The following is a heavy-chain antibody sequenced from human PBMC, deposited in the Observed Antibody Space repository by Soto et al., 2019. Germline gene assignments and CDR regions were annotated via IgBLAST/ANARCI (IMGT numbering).Heavy chain of an antibody. D-gene: IGHD4-17*01. J-gene: IGHJ4*02. CDR1: GGSISSGGHY. CDR3: ARADYAIFDY. Sequence: SETLSLTCTVSGGSISSGGHYWSWIRQPPGKGLEWIGYIYHSGSTYYNPSLKSRVTISVDRSKNQFSLKLSSVTAADTAVYYCARADYAIFDYWCQGTRVTVAS. V-gene: IGHV4-30-2*01. CDR2: IYHSGST.